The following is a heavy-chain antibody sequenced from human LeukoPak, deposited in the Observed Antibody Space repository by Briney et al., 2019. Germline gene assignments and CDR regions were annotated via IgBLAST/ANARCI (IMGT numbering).Heavy chain of an antibody. Sequence: PSETLSLTCTGSGGSISSYYWSWIRQPPGKGLEWIGYIYYSGSTNYNPSLKSRVTISVDTSKNQFSLQLKSVTRDDTAVYYCARGDGNAWYGAAFDIWGQGTMVSVSS. V-gene: IGHV4-59*12. D-gene: IGHD3-10*01. CDR1: GGSISSYY. CDR2: IYYSGST. J-gene: IGHJ3*02. CDR3: ARGDGNAWYGAAFDI.